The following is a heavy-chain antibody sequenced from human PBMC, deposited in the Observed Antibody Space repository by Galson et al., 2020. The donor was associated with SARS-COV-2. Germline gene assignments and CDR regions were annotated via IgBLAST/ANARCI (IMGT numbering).Heavy chain of an antibody. CDR3: ARDDYGDSRNAFDI. D-gene: IGHD4-17*01. J-gene: IGHJ3*02. Sequence: ASVKVSCKASGYTFTIYGIYWVRQAPGQGLEWVGWISPYNGDTNYAQKFQGRVTMTTDISTSTVYMDVRSLRSDDTAVYYCARDDYGDSRNAFDIWGQGTMVTVSS. V-gene: IGHV1-18*01. CDR2: ISPYNGDT. CDR1: GYTFTIYG.